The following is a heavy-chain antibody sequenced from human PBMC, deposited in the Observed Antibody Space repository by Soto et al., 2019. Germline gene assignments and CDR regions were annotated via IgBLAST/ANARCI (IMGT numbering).Heavy chain of an antibody. J-gene: IGHJ4*02. CDR2: ISSSSGYI. V-gene: IGHV3-21*01. D-gene: IGHD3-22*01. Sequence: PGGSLRLSCAASGFTFSSYSMNWVRQAPGKGLEWVSSISSSSGYIYYADSVKGRFTISRDNAKNSLYLQMNSLRAEDTAVYYCARDSNYYDSSGYYATGLDYWGQGTLVTVSS. CDR1: GFTFSSYS. CDR3: ARDSNYYDSSGYYATGLDY.